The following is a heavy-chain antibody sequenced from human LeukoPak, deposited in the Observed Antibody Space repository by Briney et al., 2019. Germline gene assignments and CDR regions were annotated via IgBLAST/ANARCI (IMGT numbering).Heavy chain of an antibody. CDR1: GFTFTTNA. Sequence: GGSLRLSCAASGFTFTTNAMSWVRQAPGEGLEWVSAISGRTGATYYADSVKGRFTISRDNSKNTLFLQMNSLRAEDTAVYYCAKGSGTTDCFDPWGQGTLITVSS. V-gene: IGHV3-23*01. CDR2: ISGRTGAT. J-gene: IGHJ5*02. CDR3: AKGSGTTDCFDP. D-gene: IGHD1-7*01.